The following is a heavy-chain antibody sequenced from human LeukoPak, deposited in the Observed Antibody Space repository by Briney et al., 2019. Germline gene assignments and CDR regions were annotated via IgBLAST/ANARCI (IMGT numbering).Heavy chain of an antibody. CDR1: GFTLSTYA. CDR2: TSSSDAGT. Sequence: PGGSLRLSCAASGFTLSTYAMSWVRQTPGKGLEWVAATSSSDAGTYHADSVRGRFTISRDNSKNTLYLQMNSLRAEDAAVYFCARDVGGGDTFDYWGQGTLVTVSS. D-gene: IGHD2-21*02. J-gene: IGHJ4*02. CDR3: ARDVGGGDTFDY. V-gene: IGHV3-23*01.